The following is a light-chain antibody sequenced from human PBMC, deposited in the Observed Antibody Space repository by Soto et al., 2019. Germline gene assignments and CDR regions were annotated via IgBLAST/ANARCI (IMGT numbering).Light chain of an antibody. CDR3: QQLNSYPGT. J-gene: IGKJ1*01. V-gene: IGKV1-9*01. CDR1: QGISSY. Sequence: DIQLTQSPSFLSASVGDRVTITFRASQGISSYLAWYQQKPGKAPKLLIYAASTLQSGVPSRFSGSGSGTEFTLTISSLQPEDFATYYCQQLNSYPGTFGQGTKVDIK. CDR2: AAS.